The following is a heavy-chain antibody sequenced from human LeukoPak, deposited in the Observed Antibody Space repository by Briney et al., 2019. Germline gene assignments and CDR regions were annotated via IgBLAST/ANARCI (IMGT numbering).Heavy chain of an antibody. CDR2: ISAYNGYT. CDR1: GYTFTSYA. J-gene: IGHJ5*02. D-gene: IGHD5-24*01. Sequence: ASVTVSCKASGYTFTSYAISWVRQAPGQGLEWMGWISAYNGYTNYAQNLQGGVTMTTDTSTSTAYMELTSLRSDDTAVYYCARALARDVYNINWFDPWGEGTLVTVSS. V-gene: IGHV1-18*01. CDR3: ARALARDVYNINWFDP.